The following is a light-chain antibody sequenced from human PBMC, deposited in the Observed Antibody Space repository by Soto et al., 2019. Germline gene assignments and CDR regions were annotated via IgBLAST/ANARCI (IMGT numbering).Light chain of an antibody. CDR2: EVS. Sequence: QSVLTQSPSASGTPGQGVTISCSGSSSDIGSNTVNWYQQHPGKAPKLMIYEVSNRPSRVSNRFSGSKSGNTASLTISGLQAEDEADYYCSSYTRSSTPYVFGTGTKVTVL. CDR3: SSYTRSSTPYV. V-gene: IGLV2-14*01. CDR1: SSDIGSNT. J-gene: IGLJ1*01.